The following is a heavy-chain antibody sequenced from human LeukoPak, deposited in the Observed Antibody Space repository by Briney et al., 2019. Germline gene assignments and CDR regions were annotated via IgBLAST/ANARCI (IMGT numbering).Heavy chain of an antibody. J-gene: IGHJ3*02. D-gene: IGHD1-26*01. CDR3: AKDLVESGGSYGLTYFDAFDI. CDR1: GFTFSTYA. Sequence: GGSLRLSCAASGFTFSTYAMSWVRQAPGKGLEWVSGIGGSGGSGGGTYYADSVKGRFTISRDNPKNTLYLQMNSLRAEDTAVYYCAKDLVESGGSYGLTYFDAFDIWGQGTMVTVSS. V-gene: IGHV3-23*01. CDR2: IGGSGGSGGGT.